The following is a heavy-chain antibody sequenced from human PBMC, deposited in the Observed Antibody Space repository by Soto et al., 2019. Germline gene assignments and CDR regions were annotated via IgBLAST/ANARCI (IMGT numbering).Heavy chain of an antibody. D-gene: IGHD1-26*01. CDR1: GFTFSSYA. J-gene: IGHJ4*02. Sequence: EVQLLESGGGLVQPGGSLRLSCAASGFTFSSYAMSWVRQAPGKGLEWVSALDSGGSTYYADSVKGRFTISRDNSKNTLYLQMNSLRAEDTAVYYCAIRVGATVGRLDYWGQGTLVTVSS. CDR2: LDSGGST. CDR3: AIRVGATVGRLDY. V-gene: IGHV3-23*01.